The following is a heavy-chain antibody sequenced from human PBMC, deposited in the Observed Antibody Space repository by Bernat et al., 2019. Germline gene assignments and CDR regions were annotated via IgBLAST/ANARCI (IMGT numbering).Heavy chain of an antibody. Sequence: EVQLVDSGGALVQPGGSLRVSCAASGFTFSSHAMTWVRQAPGKGLEWVATIYSYGSGTWYADSVKGRFTISRDNSKNTLYLQMNSLRVEDTAVYHCEKDGHATDYYYYMDVWGKGTTVTVSS. CDR2: IYSYGSGT. V-gene: IGHV3-23*04. J-gene: IGHJ6*03. CDR3: EKDGHATDYYYYMDV. CDR1: GFTFSSHA.